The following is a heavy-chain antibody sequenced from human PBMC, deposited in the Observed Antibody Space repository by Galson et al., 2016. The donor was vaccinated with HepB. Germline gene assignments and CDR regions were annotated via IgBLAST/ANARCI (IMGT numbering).Heavy chain of an antibody. J-gene: IGHJ4*02. D-gene: IGHD6-19*01. CDR1: GFTFGNYW. CDR3: ARDGSGWLFDS. Sequence: SLRLSCAASGFTFGNYWMSWVRQPPGKGLEWVGNIKRDGSEKYYVDSVKGRFTISRDNAKNSLYLQMNSLRAEDTAVYYCARDGSGWLFDSWGQGTLVTVSS. V-gene: IGHV3-7*01. CDR2: IKRDGSEK.